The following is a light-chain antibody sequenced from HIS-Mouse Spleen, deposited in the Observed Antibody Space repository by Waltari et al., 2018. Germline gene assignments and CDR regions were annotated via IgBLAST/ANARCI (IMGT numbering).Light chain of an antibody. J-gene: IGLJ2*01. V-gene: IGLV3-10*01. CDR2: EDS. CDR3: YSTDSSGNHRV. CDR1: ALQKTV. Sequence: SYELTQPPSVSVSPGQTARITCPGDALQKTVAYWYQQKSGQAPVLVIYEDSKRPSGIPERFSGSSSGTMATLTISGAQVEDEADYYCYSTDSSGNHRVFGGGTKLTVL.